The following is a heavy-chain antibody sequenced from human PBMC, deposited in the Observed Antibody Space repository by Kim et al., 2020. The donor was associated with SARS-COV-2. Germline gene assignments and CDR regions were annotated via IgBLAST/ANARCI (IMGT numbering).Heavy chain of an antibody. Sequence: ADSGKGRFSISRDNSKNTLYLQMNSRRAEDSAVYYCAKDVQIAVAGTCFDFWGQGTPVTVSS. CDR3: AKDVQIAVAGTCFDF. D-gene: IGHD6-19*01. J-gene: IGHJ4*02. V-gene: IGHV3-23*01.